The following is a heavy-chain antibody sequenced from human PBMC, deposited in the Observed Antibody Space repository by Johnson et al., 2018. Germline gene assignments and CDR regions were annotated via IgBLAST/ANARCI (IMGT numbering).Heavy chain of an antibody. CDR3: AKDVLSSNWYSDYYHYYYMDV. CDR1: GFTFSNNA. Sequence: VQLVESGGGLVQPGGSLRLSCAASGFTFSNNAMNWVRLAPGKGLEWVSVISGSGASTYYADSVKGRFIVSRDNSKNTLYLQMNSLGAEDTAVYYCAKDVLSSNWYSDYYHYYYMDVWGKGTTVTGS. CDR2: ISGSGAST. J-gene: IGHJ6*03. V-gene: IGHV3-23*04. D-gene: IGHD6-13*01.